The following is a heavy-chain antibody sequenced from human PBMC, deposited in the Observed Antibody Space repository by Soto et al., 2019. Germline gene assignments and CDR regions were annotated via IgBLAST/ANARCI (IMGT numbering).Heavy chain of an antibody. Sequence: GGSLRLSCAASGFKFNDYAMHWVRQAPGKGLEYVAGISWNSGSIGYSESVRGRFTISRDNAKDSLYLQMNSLRPEDTALYYCTKTFGVPTFYGMDVWGQGTTVTVSS. J-gene: IGHJ6*02. CDR3: TKTFGVPTFYGMDV. CDR2: ISWNSGSI. CDR1: GFKFNDYA. D-gene: IGHD3-3*01. V-gene: IGHV3-9*01.